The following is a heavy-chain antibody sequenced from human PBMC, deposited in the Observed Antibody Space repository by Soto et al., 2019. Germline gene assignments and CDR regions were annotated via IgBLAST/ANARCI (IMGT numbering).Heavy chain of an antibody. Sequence: QVQLQQWGAGLLKPSETLSLTCAVYGGSFSGYYWSWIRQPPGKGLEWIGEINHSGSTNYNPSLKSRVTISVDTSKNQFSLKLSSVNAADTAVYYCARGRARWRTGQTGHYMDVWGKGTTVTVSS. J-gene: IGHJ6*03. CDR3: ARGRARWRTGQTGHYMDV. D-gene: IGHD2-15*01. CDR1: GGSFSGYY. V-gene: IGHV4-34*01. CDR2: INHSGST.